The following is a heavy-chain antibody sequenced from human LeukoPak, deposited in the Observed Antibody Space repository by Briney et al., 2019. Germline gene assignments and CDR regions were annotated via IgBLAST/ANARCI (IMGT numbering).Heavy chain of an antibody. CDR1: GFTFNSYE. J-gene: IGHJ2*01. CDR3: ARDVGDSRPYWYFDL. CDR2: ISSSDGTI. V-gene: IGHV3-48*03. Sequence: PGGSLRLSCAASGFTFNSYEMNWVRQAPGKGLEWVSYISSSDGTIYYADSVKGRFTISRDNAKNSLYLQMNSLRAEDTAVYYCARDVGDSRPYWYFDLWGRGTLVTVSS. D-gene: IGHD4-17*01.